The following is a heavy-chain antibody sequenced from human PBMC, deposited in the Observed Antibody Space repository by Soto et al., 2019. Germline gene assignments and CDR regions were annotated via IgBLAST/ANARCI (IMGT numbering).Heavy chain of an antibody. D-gene: IGHD6-19*01. Sequence: QVQLVESGGGVVQPGRSLRLSCAASGFTFSSYAMHWVRQAPGKGLEWVAVISYDGSNKYYADSVKGRFTNSRDNSTNTLYLHMNSLRAADTAVYYCARDQPSAVAGFSFAYWCQGTLVTVSS. CDR2: ISYDGSNK. V-gene: IGHV3-30-3*01. J-gene: IGHJ4*02. CDR1: GFTFSSYA. CDR3: ARDQPSAVAGFSFAY.